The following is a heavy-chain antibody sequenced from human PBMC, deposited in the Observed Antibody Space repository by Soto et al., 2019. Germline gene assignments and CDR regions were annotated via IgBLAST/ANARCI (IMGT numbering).Heavy chain of an antibody. CDR2: IIPIFGSA. Sequence: QVQLVQSGAAVKKPGSSVKVSCKASGGAFSSFPIIWVRQAPGQGLEWMGGIIPIFGSANYAQSFQDRVTITADESTTTAYMELTSLRSEDTAMYFCARGVEMATIKANWFDPWGQGTLVTVSS. CDR1: GGAFSSFP. V-gene: IGHV1-69*01. CDR3: ARGVEMATIKANWFDP. J-gene: IGHJ5*02. D-gene: IGHD5-12*01.